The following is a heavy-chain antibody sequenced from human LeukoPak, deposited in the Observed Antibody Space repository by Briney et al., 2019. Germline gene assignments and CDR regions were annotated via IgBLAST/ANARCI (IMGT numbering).Heavy chain of an antibody. Sequence: GGSLRLSCAASGFTFSSYAMHWVRQAPGKGLEWVAVISYDGSNKYYADSVKGRFTISRDNSKNTLYLQMNSLRAEDTAVYYCARGSEVYDILTGYYPTPLDYWGQGTLVTVSS. CDR1: GFTFSSYA. CDR2: ISYDGSNK. J-gene: IGHJ4*02. CDR3: ARGSEVYDILTGYYPTPLDY. V-gene: IGHV3-30-3*01. D-gene: IGHD3-9*01.